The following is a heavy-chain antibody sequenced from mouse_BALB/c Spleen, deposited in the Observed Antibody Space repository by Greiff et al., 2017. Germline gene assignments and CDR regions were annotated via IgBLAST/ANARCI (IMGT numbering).Heavy chain of an antibody. V-gene: IGHV14-1*02. CDR2: LDPENGNT. CDR3: ARYVMTTVVGRAWFAY. CDR1: GFHIKDYY. D-gene: IGHD1-1*01. Sequence: VQLKLSGAELVRPGALVKLSCKASGFHIKDYYMHWVKQRPEQGLEWIGWLDPENGNTIYDPKFQGKARITADTSSNTAYLQLSSLTSEDTAVYYCARYVMTTVVGRAWFAYWGQGTLVTVSA. J-gene: IGHJ3*01.